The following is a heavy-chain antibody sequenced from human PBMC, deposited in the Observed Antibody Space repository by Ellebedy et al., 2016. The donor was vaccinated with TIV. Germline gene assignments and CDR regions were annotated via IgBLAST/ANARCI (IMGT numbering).Heavy chain of an antibody. D-gene: IGHD5-18*01. CDR1: GGSFSGYY. J-gene: IGHJ4*02. V-gene: IGHV4-59*01. Sequence: SETLSLXXAVYGGSFSGYYWSWIRQPPGKGLEWIGYIYYSGSTNYNPSLKSRVTISVDTSKNQFSLKLSSVTAADTAVYYCARLPETAMAPRDYWGQGTLVTVSS. CDR3: ARLPETAMAPRDY. CDR2: IYYSGST.